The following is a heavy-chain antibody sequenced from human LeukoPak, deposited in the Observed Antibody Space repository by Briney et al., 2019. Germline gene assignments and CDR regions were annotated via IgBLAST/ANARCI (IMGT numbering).Heavy chain of an antibody. CDR1: GFTVSSYY. V-gene: IGHV3-53*01. CDR3: ARGDSIAAAGRFDY. CDR2: IYTGGTT. J-gene: IGHJ4*02. D-gene: IGHD6-13*01. Sequence: GGSLRLSCAASGFTVSSYYISWVRQAPGKGLEWVSVIYTGGTTYYADSVKGRFTISRDNSKNTLYLQRKCLRAEDTAVYYCARGDSIAAAGRFDYWGQGTLVTVSS.